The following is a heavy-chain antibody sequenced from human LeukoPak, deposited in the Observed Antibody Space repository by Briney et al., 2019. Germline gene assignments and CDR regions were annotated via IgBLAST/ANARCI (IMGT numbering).Heavy chain of an antibody. D-gene: IGHD3-16*02. CDR1: GYSISSGYY. J-gene: IGHJ5*02. CDR3: ARVASVTFGGVIVIPNWFDP. CDR2: TYHSGST. V-gene: IGHV4-38-2*02. Sequence: PSETLSLTCTVSGYSISSGYYWGWIRQPPGKGLEWIGSTYHSGSTYYNPSLKSRVTISVDTSKNQFSLKLSSVTAADTAVYYCARVASVTFGGVIVIPNWFDPWGQGTLVAVSS.